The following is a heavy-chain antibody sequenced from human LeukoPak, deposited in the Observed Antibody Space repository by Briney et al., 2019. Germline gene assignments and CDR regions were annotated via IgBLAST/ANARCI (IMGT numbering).Heavy chain of an antibody. CDR3: ASGIAAALLGY. CDR1: GFTFSNNW. Sequence: GGSLRLSCAASGFTFSNNWMTWVRQAPGKGLEWVASVKKDASVKYYVDSVKGRFTISRDNAKNSLYLQMNSLRAEDTAVYYCASGIAAALLGYWGQGTLVTVSS. D-gene: IGHD6-13*01. V-gene: IGHV3-7*01. J-gene: IGHJ4*02. CDR2: VKKDASVK.